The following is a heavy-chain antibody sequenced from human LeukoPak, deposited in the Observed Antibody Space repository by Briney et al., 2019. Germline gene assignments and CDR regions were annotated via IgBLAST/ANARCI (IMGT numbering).Heavy chain of an antibody. Sequence: ASVKVSCKTSGYTFTRNDINWVRQATGQGLEWMGWMNPNSGNSGYAQKFQGRVTITRDNSISTAYMELNSLTSEDTAVYYCARGRRSWYYFDYWGQGTLVTVSS. CDR3: ARGRRSWYYFDY. CDR1: GYTFTRND. J-gene: IGHJ4*02. CDR2: MNPNSGNS. V-gene: IGHV1-8*03. D-gene: IGHD6-13*01.